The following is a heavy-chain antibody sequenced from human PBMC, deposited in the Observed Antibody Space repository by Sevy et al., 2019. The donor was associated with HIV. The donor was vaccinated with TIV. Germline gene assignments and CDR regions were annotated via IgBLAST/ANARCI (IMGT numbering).Heavy chain of an antibody. CDR3: ARVQCRSTSCYTGYYYYYMDV. CDR1: GGTFSDYA. CDR2: IIPVFGTP. J-gene: IGHJ6*03. V-gene: IGHV1-69*13. Sequence: ASVKVSYKASGGTFSDYAISWVRQAPGQGLEWMGAIIPVFGTPNYAQKFQGRVTITAYESTSTAFMELSRLRSDDTAVYFCARVQCRSTSCYTGYYYYYMDVWGEGTTVTVSS. D-gene: IGHD2-2*02.